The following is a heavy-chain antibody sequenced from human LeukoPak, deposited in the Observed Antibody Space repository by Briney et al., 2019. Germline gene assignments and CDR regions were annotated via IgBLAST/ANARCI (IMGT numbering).Heavy chain of an antibody. Sequence: SETLSLTCTVSGGSISSSSYYWGWIRQPPGKGLEWIGSIYYSGSTYYIPSLKSRVTISVDTSKNQFSLKLSSVTAADTAVYYCARFRSGWFDYWGQGTLVTVSS. CDR2: IYYSGST. CDR1: GGSISSSSYY. CDR3: ARFRSGWFDY. J-gene: IGHJ4*02. V-gene: IGHV4-39*07. D-gene: IGHD6-19*01.